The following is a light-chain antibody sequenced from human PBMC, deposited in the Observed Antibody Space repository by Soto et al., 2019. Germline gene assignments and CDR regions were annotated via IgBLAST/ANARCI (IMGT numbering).Light chain of an antibody. CDR1: SSDVGSYNL. J-gene: IGLJ3*02. CDR2: EGS. CDR3: CSYAGSV. V-gene: IGLV2-23*01. Sequence: QSALTQPASVSGSPGQSITISCTGTSSDVGSYNLVSWYQQHPGKALKLMIYEGSKRPSGVSNRFSGSKSGNTASLTISGLQAEDEADYYCCSYAGSVFGGGTKVTVL.